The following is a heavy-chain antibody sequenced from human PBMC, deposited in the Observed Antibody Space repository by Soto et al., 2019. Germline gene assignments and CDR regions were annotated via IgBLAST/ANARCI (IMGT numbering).Heavy chain of an antibody. CDR2: IYSSGST. D-gene: IGHD5-18*01. Sequence: SETLSLTCTVSGGSISSYYWSWIRQSPGKGLEWIGYIYSSGSTHYNPSLQNRVTISIDTSKNQVSLKVNSVTAADTAVYYCARDHPHSYGVYNFDYWGQGTPVTVSS. CDR3: ARDHPHSYGVYNFDY. J-gene: IGHJ4*02. CDR1: GGSISSYY. V-gene: IGHV4-59*01.